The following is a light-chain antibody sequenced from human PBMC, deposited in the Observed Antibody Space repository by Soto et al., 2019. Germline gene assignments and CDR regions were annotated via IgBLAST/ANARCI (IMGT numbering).Light chain of an antibody. CDR1: QSISSW. Sequence: DIQMTQSPSTLSASIGDRVTITCRASQSISSWLAWYQQKPGKAPNLLIYKASTIQSRVPSRFSGSGSGTEFTLTISSLQPDDFATYYCQQYDSYSWTFGHRTQV. V-gene: IGKV1-5*03. CDR3: QQYDSYSWT. CDR2: KAS. J-gene: IGKJ1*01.